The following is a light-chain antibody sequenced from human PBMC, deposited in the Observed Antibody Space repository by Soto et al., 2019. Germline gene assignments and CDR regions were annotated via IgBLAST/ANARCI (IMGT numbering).Light chain of an antibody. V-gene: IGLV3-1*01. CDR3: QAWDSSTVV. CDR1: KLGDKY. Sequence: SYELTQPPSVSVSPGQTASITCSXDKLGDKYACWYQQKPGQSPVLVIYQDSKRPSGIPERFSGSNSGNTATLTISGTQAMDEADYYCQAWDSSTVVFGGGTKLTVL. CDR2: QDS. J-gene: IGLJ2*01.